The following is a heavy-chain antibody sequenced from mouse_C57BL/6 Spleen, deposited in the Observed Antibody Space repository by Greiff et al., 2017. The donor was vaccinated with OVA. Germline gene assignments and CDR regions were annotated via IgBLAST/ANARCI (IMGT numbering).Heavy chain of an antibody. CDR3: ASPYYSNYAWFAY. V-gene: IGHV2-2*01. D-gene: IGHD2-5*01. Sequence: QVHVKQSGPGLVQPSQSLSITCTVSGFSLTSYGVHWVRQSPGKGLEWLGVIWSGGSTDYNAAFISRLSISKDNSKSQVFFKMNSLQADDTAIYYCASPYYSNYAWFAYWGQGTLVTVSA. CDR2: IWSGGST. J-gene: IGHJ3*01. CDR1: GFSLTSYG.